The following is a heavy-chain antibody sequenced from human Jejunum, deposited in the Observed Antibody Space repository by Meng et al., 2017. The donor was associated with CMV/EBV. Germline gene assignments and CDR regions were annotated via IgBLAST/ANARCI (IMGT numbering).Heavy chain of an antibody. CDR2: ISCYNGDT. V-gene: IGHV1-18*01. CDR1: GYTFTHHG. Sequence: QVRLRQSGGGVKKPGASVMVSCRAPGYTFTHHGISWIRQAPGQGLEWLGWISCYNGDTIYAQKVQGSFTMTMDKSASTAYMDLRSLRSDDTAIYYCARDPSNTSGRYAYFDSWGQGTLVTVSS. CDR3: ARDPSNTSGRYAYFDS. D-gene: IGHD6-19*01. J-gene: IGHJ4*02.